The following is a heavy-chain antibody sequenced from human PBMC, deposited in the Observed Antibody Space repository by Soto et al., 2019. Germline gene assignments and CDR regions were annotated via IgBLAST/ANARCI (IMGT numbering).Heavy chain of an antibody. D-gene: IGHD3-16*01. V-gene: IGHV2-5*02. CDR2: VYWDDDK. J-gene: IGHJ4*02. CDR1: VFSLNTRVVG. Sequence: QITLNESGPALVKPTQTLTLTCTFSVFSLNTRVVGVGWIRQPQGKALEWLGVVYWDDDKTYSPSLQGRLTITKDPPKTQLVLRMTQIAPLDTATYYCARCMGGVARFRGQGTLVTVSS. CDR3: ARCMGGVARF.